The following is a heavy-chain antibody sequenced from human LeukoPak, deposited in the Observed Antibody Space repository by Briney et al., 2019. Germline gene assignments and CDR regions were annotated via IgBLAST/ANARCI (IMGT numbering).Heavy chain of an antibody. J-gene: IGHJ4*02. D-gene: IGHD5-24*01. CDR1: GGSISSSSYY. Sequence: SETLSLTCTVSGGSISSSSYYWGWIRQPPGKGLEWIGSIYYSGSTYYNPSLKSRVTISVDTSKNQFSLKLSSVTAADTAVYYCARVARVGGGYGYNSGLFDSWGQGTLVTVSS. CDR3: ARVARVGGGYGYNSGLFDS. V-gene: IGHV4-39*07. CDR2: IYYSGST.